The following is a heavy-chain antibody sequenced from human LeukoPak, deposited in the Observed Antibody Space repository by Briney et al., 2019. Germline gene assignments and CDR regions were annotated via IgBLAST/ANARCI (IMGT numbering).Heavy chain of an antibody. J-gene: IGHJ6*03. Sequence: SETLSLTCTVSGGSISSYYWSWIRQPPGKGLEWIGYIYYSGSTNYNPSLKGRVTISVDTSKNQFSLKLSSVTAADTAVYYCARDRAYCGGDCYPALNRYYMDVWGKGTTVTVSS. V-gene: IGHV4-59*01. CDR2: IYYSGST. CDR1: GGSISSYY. D-gene: IGHD2-21*02. CDR3: ARDRAYCGGDCYPALNRYYMDV.